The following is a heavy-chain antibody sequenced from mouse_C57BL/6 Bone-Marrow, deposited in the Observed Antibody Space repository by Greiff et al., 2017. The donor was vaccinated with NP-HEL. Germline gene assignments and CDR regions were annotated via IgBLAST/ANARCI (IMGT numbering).Heavy chain of an antibody. CDR3: ARSRSNLYYFDY. D-gene: IGHD2-5*01. CDR2: IDPSDSYT. CDR1: GYTFTSYW. Sequence: VQLQQPGAELVKPGASVKLSCKASGYTFTSYWMQWVKQRPGQGLEWIGEIDPSDSYTNYNQKFKGKATLTVDTSSSTAYMQLSSLTSEDSAVYYCARSRSNLYYFDYWGQGTTLTVSS. V-gene: IGHV1-50*01. J-gene: IGHJ2*01.